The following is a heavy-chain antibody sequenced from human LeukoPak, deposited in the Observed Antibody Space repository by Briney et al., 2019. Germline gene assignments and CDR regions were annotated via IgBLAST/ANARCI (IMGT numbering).Heavy chain of an antibody. Sequence: LETLSLTCTVSGGSISSYYWSWIRQPPGKGLEWIGYIYTSGSTNYNPSLKSRVTISVDTSKNQFSLKLSSVTAADTAVYYCASGGVLMVYDYWGQGTLVTVSS. J-gene: IGHJ4*02. CDR2: IYTSGST. D-gene: IGHD2-8*01. CDR1: GGSISSYY. V-gene: IGHV4-4*09. CDR3: ASGGVLMVYDY.